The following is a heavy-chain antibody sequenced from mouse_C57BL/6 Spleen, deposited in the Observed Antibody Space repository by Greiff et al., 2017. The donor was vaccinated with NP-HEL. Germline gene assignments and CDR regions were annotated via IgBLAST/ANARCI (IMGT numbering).Heavy chain of an antibody. CDR1: GYTFTGYW. Sequence: VQLQQSGAELMKPGASVKLSCKATGYTFTGYWIEWVKQRPGHGLEWIGEILPGSGSTNYNEKFKGKATFTADTSSNTAYMQLSSLTTEDSAIYYGARRGYYYGSSYGENAMDYWGQGTSVTVSS. V-gene: IGHV1-9*01. J-gene: IGHJ4*01. CDR2: ILPGSGST. CDR3: ARRGYYYGSSYGENAMDY. D-gene: IGHD1-1*01.